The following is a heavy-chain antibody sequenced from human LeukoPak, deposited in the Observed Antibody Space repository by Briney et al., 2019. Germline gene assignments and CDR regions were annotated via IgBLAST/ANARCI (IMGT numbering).Heavy chain of an antibody. D-gene: IGHD3-16*01. J-gene: IGHJ4*02. Sequence: GGSLRLSCAGSGFTFSSNDMSWVRQPPGKGLEWVSVIYSDGNTYYADSVKGRFTISRDNSKNTLYLQMNSLRAEDTAVYYCARVPGGWGSYYLDFWGQGALVTVSS. V-gene: IGHV3-66*01. CDR3: ARVPGGWGSYYLDF. CDR2: IYSDGNT. CDR1: GFTFSSND.